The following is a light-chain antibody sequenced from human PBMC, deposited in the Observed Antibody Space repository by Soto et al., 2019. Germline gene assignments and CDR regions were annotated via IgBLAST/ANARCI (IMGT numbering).Light chain of an antibody. CDR1: QGIRKD. V-gene: IGKV1-6*01. CDR3: LQDYNYPRT. Sequence: AIQMTHSPPSLSASMGDRAIITCRASQGIRKDLGWYQVKPGIAPKLLIFAASTLQRGVTSWFSGSASGTDFTLTISSLQSEDFGTYYCLQDYNYPRTFGQGTKVDIK. CDR2: AAS. J-gene: IGKJ1*01.